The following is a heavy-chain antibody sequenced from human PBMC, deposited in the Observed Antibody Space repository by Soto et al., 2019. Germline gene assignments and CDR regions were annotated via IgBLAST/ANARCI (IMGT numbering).Heavy chain of an antibody. V-gene: IGHV3-23*01. J-gene: IGHJ3*01. Sequence: PGGSLRLSCAGSGFTFSTYAMRGVRRAPGKGLEWVSSISSGGVCMYCVDSGRGRFTISRDNSKNTLYLPMNSLRAEDTAVYYCAKDWYRDSSRWCLPGGAFDFSGRGTMVTGSS. CDR3: AKDWYRDSSRWCLPGGAFDF. D-gene: IGHD6-13*01. CDR2: ISSGGVCM. CDR1: GFTFSTYA.